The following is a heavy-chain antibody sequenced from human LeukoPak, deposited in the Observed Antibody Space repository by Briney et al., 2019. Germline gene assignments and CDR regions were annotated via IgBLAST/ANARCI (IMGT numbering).Heavy chain of an antibody. V-gene: IGHV4-61*02. CDR1: GGSVSSGSYY. CDR3: ARDLYYYDSSGDKAFRLFDY. J-gene: IGHJ4*02. Sequence: SETLSLTCTVSGGSVSSGSYYWSWIRQPAGKGLEWIGRIYTSGSTNYNPSLKSRVTMSVDTSKNQFSLKLSSVTAADTAVYYCARDLYYYDSSGDKAFRLFDYWGQGTLVTVSS. D-gene: IGHD3-22*01. CDR2: IYTSGST.